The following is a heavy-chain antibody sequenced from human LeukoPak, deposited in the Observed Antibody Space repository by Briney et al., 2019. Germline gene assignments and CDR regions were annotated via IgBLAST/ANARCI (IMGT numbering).Heavy chain of an antibody. V-gene: IGHV1-18*01. CDR1: GYTFTSYG. CDR3: ARGPRYDPAFDI. D-gene: IGHD5-12*01. J-gene: IGHJ3*02. CDR2: ISAYNGNT. Sequence: ASVKVSCKASGYTFTSYGISWVRQAPGQGREGMGWISAYNGNTNYAQKLQGRVTMTTDTSTSTAYMELRSLRSDDTAVYYCARGPRYDPAFDIWGQGTMVTVSS.